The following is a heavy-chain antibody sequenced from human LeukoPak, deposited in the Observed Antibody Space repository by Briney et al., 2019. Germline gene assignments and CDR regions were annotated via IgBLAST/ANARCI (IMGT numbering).Heavy chain of an antibody. CDR2: ISGDSHST. CDR3: ARDTEGYIYGYYYYGMTS. J-gene: IGHJ6*02. CDR1: GFTFDDYA. D-gene: IGHD5-18*01. V-gene: IGHV3-43*02. Sequence: GGSLRLSCAASGFTFDDYAMHWVRQAPGKGLEWVSLISGDSHSTFYADSVKGRFTISRDNSKNSLYLQMNSLRNDDTALYYCARDTEGYIYGYYYYGMTSGAKGPRSPSP.